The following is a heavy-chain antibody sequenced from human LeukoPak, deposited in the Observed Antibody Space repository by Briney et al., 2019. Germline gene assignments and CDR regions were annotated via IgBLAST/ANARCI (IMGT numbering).Heavy chain of an antibody. CDR2: ISRTGRT. J-gene: IGHJ5*02. V-gene: IGHV4-34*01. Sequence: TPSETLSLSCAVYGGSFSNYYWSWIRQAPGKGLEWIGEISRTGRTNYNSSLKSRVTISIDTSKNQFSLKLSSVTAADLAVYYCATARGYCSSTSCPDWFDPWGQGTLVTVSS. D-gene: IGHD2-2*01. CDR1: GGSFSNYY. CDR3: ATARGYCSSTSCPDWFDP.